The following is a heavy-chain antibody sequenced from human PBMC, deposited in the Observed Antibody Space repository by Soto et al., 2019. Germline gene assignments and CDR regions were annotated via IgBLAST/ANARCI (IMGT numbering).Heavy chain of an antibody. Sequence: GGSLRLSCVASGFSLCTYSMNWVRQAPGKGLEWVADITTSSSFRFYADSVKGRFTISRDDSKRIVYLQMDSLETEDTAVYYCARDLFGRRAFDVWGQGTMVTVSS. CDR3: ARDLFGRRAFDV. J-gene: IGHJ3*01. CDR2: ITTSSSFR. V-gene: IGHV3-21*03. CDR1: GFSLCTYS. D-gene: IGHD3-10*01.